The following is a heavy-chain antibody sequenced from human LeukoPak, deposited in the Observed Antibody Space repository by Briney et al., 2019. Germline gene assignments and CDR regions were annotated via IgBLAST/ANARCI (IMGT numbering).Heavy chain of an antibody. CDR3: ARQSSPYSPADAFDI. D-gene: IGHD1-26*01. J-gene: IGHJ3*02. V-gene: IGHV4-59*08. CDR1: GGSISSYY. Sequence: SETLSLTCTVSGGSISSYYWSWIRQPPGKGLEWIGYIYYSGSTNYNPSLKSRVTISVDTSKNQFSLKLSSVTAADTAVYYCARQSSPYSPADAFDIWGQGTMVTVSS. CDR2: IYYSGST.